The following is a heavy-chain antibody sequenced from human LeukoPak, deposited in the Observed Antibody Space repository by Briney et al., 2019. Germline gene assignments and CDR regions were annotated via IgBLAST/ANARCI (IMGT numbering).Heavy chain of an antibody. D-gene: IGHD5/OR15-5a*01. CDR3: ARQGLYDGRDY. V-gene: IGHV4-34*01. J-gene: IGHJ4*02. CDR1: GGSFSGYY. Sequence: SETLSLTCAVYGGSFSGYYWSRIRQPPGKGLEWIGEINHSGSTNYNPSLRSRVTISVDTSKNQFSLKLSSVTAADTAVYYCARQGLYDGRDYWGQGTLVTVSS. CDR2: INHSGST.